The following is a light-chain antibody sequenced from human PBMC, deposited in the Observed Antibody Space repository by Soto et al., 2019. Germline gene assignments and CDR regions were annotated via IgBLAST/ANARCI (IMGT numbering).Light chain of an antibody. Sequence: QSALTPPPSVSGAPGQRVTISCTGSSSNIGAGYDVHWYQQLPGTAPKLLIFGNSNRPSGVPDRFSGSKSRTSASLAITGLQAEDEADYYCQSYDSNLLVFGGGTKLTVL. V-gene: IGLV1-40*01. CDR3: QSYDSNLLV. J-gene: IGLJ2*01. CDR1: SSNIGAGYD. CDR2: GNS.